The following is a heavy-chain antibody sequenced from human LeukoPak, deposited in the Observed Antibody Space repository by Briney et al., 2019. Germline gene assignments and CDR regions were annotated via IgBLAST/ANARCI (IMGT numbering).Heavy chain of an antibody. J-gene: IGHJ6*02. CDR3: ARKYCSGGSCHYYGMDV. D-gene: IGHD2-15*01. Sequence: ASVKVSCKASGYTFTSYDINWVRQATGQGLEWMGWMNPNSGNTGYAQKFQGRVTMTRNTSISTAYMELSSLRSEDTAVYYCARKYCSGGSCHYYGMDVWGQGTTVTVSS. CDR2: MNPNSGNT. V-gene: IGHV1-8*01. CDR1: GYTFTSYD.